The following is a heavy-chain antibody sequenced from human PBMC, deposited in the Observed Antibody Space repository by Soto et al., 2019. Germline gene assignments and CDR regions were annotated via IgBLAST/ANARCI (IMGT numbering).Heavy chain of an antibody. CDR3: ARDSEYYNDRSGSHAYDY. CDR2: ISAYNGNT. V-gene: IGHV1-18*04. D-gene: IGHD3-22*01. Sequence: ASVKVSCKASGYTFTNYGISWVRQAPGQGLEWMGWISAYNGNTNYAQKLQGRVTMTTDTSTSTAYMELRSLRSDDTAVYYCARDSEYYNDRSGSHAYDYWGQGTLVTVSS. CDR1: GYTFTNYG. J-gene: IGHJ4*02.